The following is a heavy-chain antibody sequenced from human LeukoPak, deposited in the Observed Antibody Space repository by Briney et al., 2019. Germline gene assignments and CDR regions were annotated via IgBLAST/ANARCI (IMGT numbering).Heavy chain of an antibody. D-gene: IGHD3-22*01. CDR3: ARGARYDSSGYYSQDLDY. V-gene: IGHV3-33*08. CDR2: IWYDGSNK. J-gene: IGHJ4*02. CDR1: GFTSGFTFSSYA. Sequence: PGGSLRLSCAASGFTSGFTFSSYAMSWVRQAPGKGLEWAAVIWYDGSNKYYADSVKGRFTISRDNSKNTLYLQMNSLRAEDTAVYYCARGARYDSSGYYSQDLDYWGQGTLVTVSS.